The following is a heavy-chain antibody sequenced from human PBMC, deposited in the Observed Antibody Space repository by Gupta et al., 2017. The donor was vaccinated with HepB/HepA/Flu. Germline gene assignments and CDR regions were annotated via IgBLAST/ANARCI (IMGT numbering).Heavy chain of an antibody. Sequence: EVRLLESGGGLVQPGGSLRLSCSASGFTFSSYAMSWVRQAPGKGLEWVSGISGSGHITYYADSVKGRFTISRDNSKNTLYLQMNSLRAEDTAVYYCAKNSSSSTAGYWGQGTLVTVSS. J-gene: IGHJ4*02. V-gene: IGHV3-23*01. CDR1: GFTFSSYA. CDR3: AKNSSSSTAGY. CDR2: ISGSGHIT. D-gene: IGHD6-6*01.